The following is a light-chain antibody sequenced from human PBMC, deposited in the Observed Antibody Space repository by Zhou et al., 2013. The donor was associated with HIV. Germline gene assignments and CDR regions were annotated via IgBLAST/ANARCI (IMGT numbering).Light chain of an antibody. J-gene: IGKJ1*01. CDR2: KAS. CDR3: QQYQDDSPT. Sequence: DIQMTQSPSTLSASVGDRVTITCRASQNINTWVAWFQQKPGKAPILLIQKASTLQTGVPLRFSGSGSGTEFSLTISSLQPEDFASYYCQQYQDDSPTFGRGTE. CDR1: QNINTW. V-gene: IGKV1-5*03.